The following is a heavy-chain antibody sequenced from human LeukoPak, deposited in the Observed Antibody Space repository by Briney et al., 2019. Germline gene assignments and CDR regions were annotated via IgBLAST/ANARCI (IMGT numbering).Heavy chain of an antibody. V-gene: IGHV3-23*01. CDR2: ISGSGGST. CDR3: AKGRGYSYNKSFDP. J-gene: IGHJ5*02. Sequence: GGSLRLSCAASGLTFSSYAMSWVRQAPGKRLEWVSAISGSGGSTYYADSVKGRFTISRDNSKNTLYLQMNSLRAEDTAVYYCAKGRGYSYNKSFDPWGQGTLVTVSS. CDR1: GLTFSSYA. D-gene: IGHD5-18*01.